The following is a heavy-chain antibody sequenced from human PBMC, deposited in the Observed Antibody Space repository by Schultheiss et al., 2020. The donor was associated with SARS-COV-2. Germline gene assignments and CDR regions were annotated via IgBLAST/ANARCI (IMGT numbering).Heavy chain of an antibody. CDR3: ERGEAAVADTTLHSFYYYYGLDV. D-gene: IGHD6-19*01. CDR2: VSYDGNYK. V-gene: IGHV3-30*12. J-gene: IGHJ6*02. CDR1: GFTFSSYS. Sequence: GESLKISCAASGFTFSSYSMNWVRQAPGKGLEWVAVVSYDGNYKYYADAVKGRFSIPRDNSKNTLYLQMNSLRAEDRAVYYCERGEAAVADTTLHSFYYYYGLDVWGQGTTVTVSS.